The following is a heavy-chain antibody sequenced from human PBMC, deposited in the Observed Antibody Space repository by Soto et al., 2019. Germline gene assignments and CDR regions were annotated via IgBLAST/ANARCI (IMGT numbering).Heavy chain of an antibody. CDR3: ATSFPRGGGMDV. D-gene: IGHD3-10*01. CDR1: NGSISSRSSY. Sequence: SETLSLTCIVSNGSISSRSSYWGWIRQTPGKGLEWIGSIYYIGNTYYNPSLKSRVTISIDTSKTQFSLKLSSVTAADTAVYYCATSFPRGGGMDVWGQGTTVTVSS. J-gene: IGHJ6*02. V-gene: IGHV4-39*01. CDR2: IYYIGNT.